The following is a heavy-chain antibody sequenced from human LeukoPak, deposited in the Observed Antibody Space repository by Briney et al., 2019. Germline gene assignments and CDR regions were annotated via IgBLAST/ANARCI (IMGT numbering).Heavy chain of an antibody. CDR2: ISSSSSTI. J-gene: IGHJ4*02. D-gene: IGHD6-13*01. CDR1: GFTFSSYS. CDR3: ARGGGSSWYFYFDY. V-gene: IGHV3-48*04. Sequence: GGSLRLSCAASGFTFSSYSMNWVRQAPGKGLEWVSYISSSSSTIYYADSVKGRFTISRDNANNSLYLQMTSLRPEDTALYYCARGGGSSWYFYFDYWGQGTLVTVSS.